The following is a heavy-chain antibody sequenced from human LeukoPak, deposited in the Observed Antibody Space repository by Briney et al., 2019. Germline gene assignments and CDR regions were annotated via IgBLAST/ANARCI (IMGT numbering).Heavy chain of an antibody. CDR3: ARDTTPHGYSEYYFDY. CDR2: INPSGGST. V-gene: IGHV1-46*01. CDR1: GYTFTSYY. D-gene: IGHD3-22*01. Sequence: ASVKVSCKASGYTFTSYYMHWVRQAPGQGLEWMGIINPSGGSTSYAQKFQGRVTMTRDTSTSTVYMELSSLRSEDTAVHYCARDTTPHGYSEYYFDYWGQGTLVTVSS. J-gene: IGHJ4*02.